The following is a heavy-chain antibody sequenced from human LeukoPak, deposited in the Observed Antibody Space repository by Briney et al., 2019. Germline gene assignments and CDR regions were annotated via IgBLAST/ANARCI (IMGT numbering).Heavy chain of an antibody. D-gene: IGHD3-16*02. CDR3: ARDSPLLYRIDAFDI. Sequence: PGGSLRLSCAASGFTFSRYSMNWVRQAPGKGLEWVSSISSTSTYTYYADSVKGRFTISRDNAQNSLYLQMNSLRAEDTAVYYCARDSPLLYRIDAFDIWGQGTMVTVSS. J-gene: IGHJ3*02. V-gene: IGHV3-21*01. CDR2: ISSTSTYT. CDR1: GFTFSRYS.